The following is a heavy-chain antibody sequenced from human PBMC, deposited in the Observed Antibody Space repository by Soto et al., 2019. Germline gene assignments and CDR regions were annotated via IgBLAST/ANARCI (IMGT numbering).Heavy chain of an antibody. CDR2: INPSGGST. CDR3: ARGDEYYYDSSGYFFY. J-gene: IGHJ4*02. D-gene: IGHD3-22*01. V-gene: IGHV1-46*01. Sequence: ASVKVSCKASGYTFTSYYMHWVRQAPGQGLEWMGIINPSGGSTSYAQKFQGRVTMTRDASTSTVYMELSSLRSEDTAVYYCARGDEYYYDSSGYFFYWGQGTLVTVSS. CDR1: GYTFTSYY.